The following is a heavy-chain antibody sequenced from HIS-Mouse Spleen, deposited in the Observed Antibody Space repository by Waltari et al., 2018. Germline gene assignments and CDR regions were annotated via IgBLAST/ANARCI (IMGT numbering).Heavy chain of an antibody. V-gene: IGHV4-39*07. D-gene: IGHD6-13*01. CDR1: CVSIRSSSYY. J-gene: IGHJ2*01. CDR2: IYSSGSP. CDR3: AREIPYSSSWYDWYFDL. Sequence: QLQLQESGPGLVKPSETLSLTCTVSCVSIRSSSYYWGWIRQPPGKGLEWIGRIYSSGSPYYIPSLKSRVTISVDTSKNQFSLKLSSVTAADTAVYYCAREIPYSSSWYDWYFDLWGRGTLVTVSS.